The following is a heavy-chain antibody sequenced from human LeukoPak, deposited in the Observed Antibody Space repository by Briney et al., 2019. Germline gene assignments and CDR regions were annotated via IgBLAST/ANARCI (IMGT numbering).Heavy chain of an antibody. CDR3: ARGSSDNDY. CDR2: IYYTGST. J-gene: IGHJ4*02. D-gene: IGHD1-1*01. V-gene: IGHV4-59*01. CDR1: GGSISSYY. Sequence: SETLSLTCTVSGGSISSYYWSWIRQPPGKGLEWIGYIYYTGSTNYNPSLESRVTISVDTSKNQFSLKLYSVTAAGTAVYYCARGSSDNDYWGQGTLVTVSS.